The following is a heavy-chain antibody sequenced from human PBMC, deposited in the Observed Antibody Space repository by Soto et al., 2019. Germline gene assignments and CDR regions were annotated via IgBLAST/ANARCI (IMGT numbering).Heavy chain of an antibody. Sequence: SETLSLTCTVSGGSISSYYWSWIRQPPGKGLEWIGYIYYSGSTNYNPSLKSRVTISVDTSKNQFSLKLSSVTAADTAVYYCASSYGSGSYYSIIWGQGTLVTVSS. CDR1: GGSISSYY. CDR2: IYYSGST. D-gene: IGHD3-10*01. V-gene: IGHV4-59*01. CDR3: ASSYGSGSYYSII. J-gene: IGHJ4*02.